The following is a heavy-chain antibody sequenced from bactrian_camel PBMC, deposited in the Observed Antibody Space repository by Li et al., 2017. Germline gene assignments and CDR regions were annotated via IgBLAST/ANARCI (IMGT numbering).Heavy chain of an antibody. J-gene: IGHJ6*01. CDR2: VASNGGST. CDR3: ATGEPGVVFGTGALFGC. Sequence: EVQLVESGGGLVQPGESLRLSCSASGFSFSDVDMSWVRQTPAKGLEWVSGVASNGGSTEYADSIVGRFTISRDNAKNMVYLHMTSLKPEDTALYYCATGEPGVVFGTGALFGCWGQGTQVTV. CDR1: GFSFSDVD. D-gene: IGHD7*01. V-gene: IGHV3S40*01.